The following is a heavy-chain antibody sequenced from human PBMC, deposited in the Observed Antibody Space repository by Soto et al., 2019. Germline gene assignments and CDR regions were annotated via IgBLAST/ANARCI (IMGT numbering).Heavy chain of an antibody. J-gene: IGHJ5*02. D-gene: IGHD3-9*01. CDR2: VNPNTGLT. CDR3: TTLRLDP. Sequence: QVQLVQSGSEVRKPGASVKVSCQASGYTFTALYMNWVRQAPGQGLEWMGWVNPNTGLTKYAQKFQGRVSMTRDTSINTAYMELSGLTSDDTAVYYCTTLRLDPWGQGTLVTVS. CDR1: GYTFTALY. V-gene: IGHV1-2*02.